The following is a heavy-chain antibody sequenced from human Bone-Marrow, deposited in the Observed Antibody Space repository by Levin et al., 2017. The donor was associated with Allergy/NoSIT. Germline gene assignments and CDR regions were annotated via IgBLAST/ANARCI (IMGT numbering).Heavy chain of an antibody. CDR2: ITGSGATT. CDR1: GFTFSSNA. Sequence: PAGGSLRLSCVASGFTFSSNAVNWVRRAPGKGLEWISVITGSGATTYYADSVKGRFTISRDNSKNTLYLQMNSLRAEDTAVYYCAKDGRGHYVDTSGYYVFENFDYWGQGALVTVSS. CDR3: AKDGRGHYVDTSGYYVFENFDY. J-gene: IGHJ4*02. V-gene: IGHV3-23*01. D-gene: IGHD3-22*01.